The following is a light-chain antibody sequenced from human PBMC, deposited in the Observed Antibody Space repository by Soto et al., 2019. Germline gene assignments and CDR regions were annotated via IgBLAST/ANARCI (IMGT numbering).Light chain of an antibody. CDR2: DVI. CDR1: SSDVGGHNY. CDR3: CSFAGTYTFPYV. Sequence: QSVLTQPRSVSGSPGQSVTISCTGTSSDVGGHNYVSWYQHHPGKAPKLLIYDVIERPSGVPDRFSGSKSGNTASLTISGLQAEDEADYFCCSFAGTYTFPYVFGTGTKVTVL. V-gene: IGLV2-11*01. J-gene: IGLJ1*01.